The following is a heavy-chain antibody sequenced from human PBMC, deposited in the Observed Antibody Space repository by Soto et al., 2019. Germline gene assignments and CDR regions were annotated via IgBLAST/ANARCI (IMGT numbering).Heavy chain of an antibody. Sequence: QVQLQESGPGLVKPSQTLSLTCTVSGGSISSGGYYWSWIRQHPGKGLEWVGYIYYSGSPYYNPSLKCRVTLSVDTSKNQFSLKLSSVTAADTAVYYCARPFGVAAAGPFDYWGQGTLVTVSS. CDR1: GGSISSGGYY. J-gene: IGHJ4*02. V-gene: IGHV4-31*03. D-gene: IGHD6-13*01. CDR2: IYYSGSP. CDR3: ARPFGVAAAGPFDY.